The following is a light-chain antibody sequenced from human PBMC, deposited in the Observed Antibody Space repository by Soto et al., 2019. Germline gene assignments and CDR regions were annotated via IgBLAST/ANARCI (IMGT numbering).Light chain of an antibody. CDR1: RPVNSY. CDR3: QQRSNWMIT. V-gene: IGKV3-11*01. Sequence: ALRQSPGALALPPREGAARSCAARRPVNSYLNWYQQQPGQTPRLLMSDTSRRATGIPARFSGSGSGTDFTLTISSLEPEDFGVYYCQQRSNWMITFGQGTRLEIK. J-gene: IGKJ5*01. CDR2: DTS.